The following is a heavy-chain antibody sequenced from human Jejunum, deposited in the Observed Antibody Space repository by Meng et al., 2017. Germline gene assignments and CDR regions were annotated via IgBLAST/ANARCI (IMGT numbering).Heavy chain of an antibody. CDR3: SRSYGSEKILDY. D-gene: IGHD3-10*01. J-gene: IGHJ4*02. CDR1: GFTFSTYY. Sequence: GESLKISCEGSGFTFSTYYMHWVRQGPGKGLVWVSHINTAGTSRTYADPVKGRFTISRDNAKNTLYLQMDSLRAEDTAVYYCSRSYGSEKILDYWGQGTLVTVSS. CDR2: INTAGTSR. V-gene: IGHV3-74*01.